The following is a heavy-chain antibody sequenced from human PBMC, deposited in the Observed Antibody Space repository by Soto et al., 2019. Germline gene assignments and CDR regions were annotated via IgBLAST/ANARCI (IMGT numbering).Heavy chain of an antibody. CDR1: GGTFSSYA. D-gene: IGHD1-1*01. V-gene: IGHV1-69*12. CDR3: ARGGTGGFDY. Sequence: QVQLVQSGAEVKKPGSSVKVSCKASGGTFSSYAISWVRQAPGQGLEWMGGIIPIFGTANYAQKFQGRVTITENEYTSTDYMELSSLGSEDTAVYDCARGGTGGFDYWGQGTLVTVSS. J-gene: IGHJ4*02. CDR2: IIPIFGTA.